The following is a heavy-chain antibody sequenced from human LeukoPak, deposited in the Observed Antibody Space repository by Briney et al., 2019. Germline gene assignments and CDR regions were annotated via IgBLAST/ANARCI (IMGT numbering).Heavy chain of an antibody. Sequence: PSQTLSLTCTVSGGSISSGSYYWRWIRQPAGKGLEWIGRIYTSGSTNYNPSLQGRVTISVDTSKNQFSLKLSSVTAADTAVYYCAREIDYGGNSDYWGQGTLVTVSS. CDR1: GGSISSGSYY. D-gene: IGHD4-23*01. V-gene: IGHV4-61*02. J-gene: IGHJ4*02. CDR3: AREIDYGGNSDY. CDR2: IYTSGST.